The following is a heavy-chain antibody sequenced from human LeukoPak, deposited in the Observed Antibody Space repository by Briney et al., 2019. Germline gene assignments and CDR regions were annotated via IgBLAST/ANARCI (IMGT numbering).Heavy chain of an antibody. J-gene: IGHJ4*02. CDR2: ISSSGSAI. D-gene: IGHD4-23*01. V-gene: IGHV3-48*02. CDR3: ARDEADGGRRGDY. Sequence: GGSLRLSCAASGFTFSSQSMSWVRQAPGKGLEWLSYISSSGSAIYYADSGKGRFTISRDNAKNSLYLQMNSLRDADTAVYYCARDEADGGRRGDYWGQGTLVTVSS. CDR1: GFTFSSQS.